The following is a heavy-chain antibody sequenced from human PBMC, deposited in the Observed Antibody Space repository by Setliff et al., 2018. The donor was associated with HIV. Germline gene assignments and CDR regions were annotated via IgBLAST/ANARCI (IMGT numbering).Heavy chain of an antibody. CDR2: IHIGGNT. CDR3: ARAPFYSGYDSHDSSGYYLDAFDI. CDR1: GGSINSGIYY. Sequence: SETLSLTCTVSGGSINSGIYYWTWIRQPAGKGLEWLGRIHIGGNTNYNPSLKSRVTMSVDTSKNQFSLKVNSVTAADTAVYYCARAPFYSGYDSHDSSGYYLDAFDIWGQGTVVTVSS. J-gene: IGHJ3*02. D-gene: IGHD3-22*01. V-gene: IGHV4-61*02.